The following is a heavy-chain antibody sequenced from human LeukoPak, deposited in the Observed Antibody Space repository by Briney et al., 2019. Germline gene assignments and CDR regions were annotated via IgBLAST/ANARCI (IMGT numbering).Heavy chain of an antibody. Sequence: GESLNISCKASGSSFSRYWIGWVRQMPGKGLEWMGIIYPGDSDTRYSPSFQGQVTISADKSITTAYLQWSSVKASDTATYYCARLLYSSRIFDYWGQGTLVTVSS. J-gene: IGHJ4*02. D-gene: IGHD2-2*02. CDR2: IYPGDSDT. CDR1: GSSFSRYW. CDR3: ARLLYSSRIFDY. V-gene: IGHV5-51*01.